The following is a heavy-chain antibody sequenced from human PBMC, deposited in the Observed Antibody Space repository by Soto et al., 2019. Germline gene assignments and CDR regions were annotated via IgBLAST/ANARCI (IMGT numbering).Heavy chain of an antibody. CDR1: GGSISSGGYY. CDR2: IYYSGST. V-gene: IGHV4-31*03. Sequence: QVQLQESGPGLVKPSQTLSLTCTVSGGSISSGGYYWSWIRQHPGKGLEWIGYIYYSGSTYYNPSHESRVTISVDTAKNQFSLKLSSVTAADTAVYYCARDRPHYGSGSYTVESLDYWGQGTLVTVSS. D-gene: IGHD3-10*01. J-gene: IGHJ4*02. CDR3: ARDRPHYGSGSYTVESLDY.